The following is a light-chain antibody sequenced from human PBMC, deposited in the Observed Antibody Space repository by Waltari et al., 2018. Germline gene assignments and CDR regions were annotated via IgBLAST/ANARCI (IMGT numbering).Light chain of an antibody. J-gene: IGLJ3*02. V-gene: IGLV2-14*01. CDR2: DVT. CDR1: SSDVGSYNY. CDR3: SSYTSSSTWV. Sequence: QSALTQPASVSGSPGQSITISCTGTSSDVGSYNYFSWYQQHPGKAPKLMIYDVTKRPSGVSNRFSGSKSGNTASLTISGLQAEDEADYYCSSYTSSSTWVFGGGTKLTVL.